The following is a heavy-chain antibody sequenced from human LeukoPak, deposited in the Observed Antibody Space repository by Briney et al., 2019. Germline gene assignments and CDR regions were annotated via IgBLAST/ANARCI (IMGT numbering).Heavy chain of an antibody. CDR1: GFSLSSYW. CDR3: ARDTAPSY. Sequence: GGSLRLSCAASGFSLSSYWTHWVRQAPGKGLVWVSGIGSDGRSTSYADSVKGRFTISRDPAKNRVFLQMNSLRAEDTAVYYCARDTAPSYWGQGTLVTVSS. CDR2: IGSDGRST. D-gene: IGHD5-18*01. V-gene: IGHV3-74*01. J-gene: IGHJ4*02.